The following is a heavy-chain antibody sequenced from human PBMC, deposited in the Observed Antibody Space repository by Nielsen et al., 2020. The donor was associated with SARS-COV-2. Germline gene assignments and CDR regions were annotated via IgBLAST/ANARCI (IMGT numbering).Heavy chain of an antibody. D-gene: IGHD2-15*01. CDR2: IYHSGST. J-gene: IGHJ6*02. CDR1: GGSISSGGYS. Sequence: SETLSLTCAVSGGSISSGGYSWSWIRQPPGKGLEWIGYIYHSGSTYYNPSLKSRVTISVDTSKNQFSLKLSSVTAADTAVYYCARDCSGGSCYSGYYYYGMDVWGQGTTVTVSS. V-gene: IGHV4-30-2*01. CDR3: ARDCSGGSCYSGYYYYGMDV.